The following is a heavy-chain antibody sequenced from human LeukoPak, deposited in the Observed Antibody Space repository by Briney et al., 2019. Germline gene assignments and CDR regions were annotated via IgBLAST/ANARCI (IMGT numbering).Heavy chain of an antibody. D-gene: IGHD7-27*01. V-gene: IGHV3-7*01. CDR1: GFTFSRSW. J-gene: IGHJ4*02. CDR2: INEDGSEI. Sequence: GGSLRLSCAASGFTFSRSWMTWVRQAPGKGLEWVASINEDGSEIHYVDSVKGRFTISRDNAKNSLYLQMNSLRAEDTAVYYCARDLNWETYWGQGTLVSVSS. CDR3: ARDLNWETY.